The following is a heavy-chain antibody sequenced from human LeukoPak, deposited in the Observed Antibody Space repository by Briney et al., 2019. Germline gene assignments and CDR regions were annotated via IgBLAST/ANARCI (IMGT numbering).Heavy chain of an antibody. CDR3: ARELTYYYDSSGYYPDAFDI. D-gene: IGHD3-22*01. J-gene: IGHJ3*02. CDR2: IYYSGST. Sequence: PSETLSLTCTVSGGSISSHYWSWIPQPPGEGLEWGGYIYYSGSTNYNPSPTSRVTISVDTSKHQFSPKLSSVTAADTAVYYSARELTYYYDSSGYYPDAFDICGQGTMVTASS. V-gene: IGHV4-59*11. CDR1: GGSISSHY.